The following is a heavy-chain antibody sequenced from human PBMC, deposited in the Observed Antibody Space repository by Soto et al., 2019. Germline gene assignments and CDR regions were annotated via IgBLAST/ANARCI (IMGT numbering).Heavy chain of an antibody. V-gene: IGHV4-34*01. D-gene: IGHD5-18*01. CDR3: ARALGYTYGHLPIDY. CDR2: INHSGST. CDR1: GGSFSGYY. J-gene: IGHJ4*02. Sequence: ETLSLTCAVYGGSFSGYYWSWIRQPPGKGLEWIGEINHSGSTNYNPSLKSRVTISVDTSKNQFSLMLSSVTAADTAVYYCARALGYTYGHLPIDYWGQGTLVTVSS.